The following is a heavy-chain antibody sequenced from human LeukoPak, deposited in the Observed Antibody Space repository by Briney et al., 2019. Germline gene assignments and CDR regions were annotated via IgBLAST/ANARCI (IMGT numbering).Heavy chain of an antibody. D-gene: IGHD2-2*01. CDR1: GGSFSGYY. J-gene: IGHJ6*04. CDR2: INHSGST. CDR3: ARRAIEVVPAAMRDYYYYGMDV. Sequence: SETLSLTCAVYGGSFSGYYWSWIRKPPGKGLEWIGEINHSGSTNYNPSLKSRVTISVDTSKNQFSLKLSSVTAADTAVYYCARRAIEVVPAAMRDYYYYGMDVWGKGTTVTVSS. V-gene: IGHV4-34*01.